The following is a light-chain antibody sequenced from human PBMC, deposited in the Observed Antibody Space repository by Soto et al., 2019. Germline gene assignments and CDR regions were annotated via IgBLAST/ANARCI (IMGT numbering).Light chain of an antibody. Sequence: DIVLTQTPLSLPVTPGEPASISCRSSQSLVDRNDGTTYLAWHLQRPGQSPQLPVYTLSYRASGVPDRCGGSGAGTDFTLKIGRVEAGDVGVDYCVRRALSPYTFGRGTKVEIK. CDR3: VRRALSPYT. J-gene: IGKJ2*01. CDR1: QSLVDRNDGTTY. V-gene: IGKV2-40*01. CDR2: TLS.